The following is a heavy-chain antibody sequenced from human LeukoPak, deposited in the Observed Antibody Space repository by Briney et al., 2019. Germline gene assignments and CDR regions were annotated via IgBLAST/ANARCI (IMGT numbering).Heavy chain of an antibody. D-gene: IGHD2-2*02. CDR3: ARDGDCSSTSCCTGYYGMDV. V-gene: IGHV4-30-4*01. Sequence: SETLSLTCTVSGGSISSGDYYWSWIRQPPGKGLEWIGYIYYSGSTYYNPSLKSRVTISVDTSKNQFSLKLSSVTAADTAVYYCARDGDCSSTSCCTGYYGMDVWGQGTTVTVSS. CDR2: IYYSGST. J-gene: IGHJ6*02. CDR1: GGSISSGDYY.